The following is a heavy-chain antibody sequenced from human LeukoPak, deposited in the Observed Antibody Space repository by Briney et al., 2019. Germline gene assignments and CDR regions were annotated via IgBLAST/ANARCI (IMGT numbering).Heavy chain of an antibody. V-gene: IGHV4-34*01. Sequence: SETLSLTCAVYGGSFSGYYWSWIRQPPGKGLEWIGEINHSGSTNYNPSLKSRVTISVDTSKNQFSLKLSSVTAADTAVYYCARGDIYYDSSGYSLGDYWGQGTLVTVSS. D-gene: IGHD3-22*01. CDR1: GGSFSGYY. J-gene: IGHJ4*02. CDR2: INHSGST. CDR3: ARGDIYYDSSGYSLGDY.